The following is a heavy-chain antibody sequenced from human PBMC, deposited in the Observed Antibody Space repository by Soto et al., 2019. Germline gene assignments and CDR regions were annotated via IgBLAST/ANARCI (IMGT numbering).Heavy chain of an antibody. CDR3: AKDDDYEANAFDY. J-gene: IGHJ4*02. CDR2: ISYDGSNQ. V-gene: IGHV3-30*18. Sequence: GSLRLSCAASGFNFSTFGMHWVRQAPGQEPEWVAVISYDGSNQNYADSVKGRFTISRDNSKNTLYLQMNSLRVEDTALYYCAKDDDYEANAFDYWGPGTLVTVSS. D-gene: IGHD3-22*01. CDR1: GFNFSTFG.